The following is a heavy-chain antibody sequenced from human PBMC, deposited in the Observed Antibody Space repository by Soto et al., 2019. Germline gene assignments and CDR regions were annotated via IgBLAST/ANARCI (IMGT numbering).Heavy chain of an antibody. CDR1: GYTFTSYG. J-gene: IGHJ4*02. CDR2: ISAYNGNT. D-gene: IGHD5-12*01. V-gene: IGHV1-18*01. CDR3: ARYLGWGYSGYEDYYFDY. Sequence: ASVKVSCKASGYTFTSYGISWVRQAPGQGLEWMGWISAYNGNTNYAQKLQGRVTMTTDTSTSTAYMELRSLRSDDTAVYYCARYLGWGYSGYEDYYFDYWGQGTLVTVSS.